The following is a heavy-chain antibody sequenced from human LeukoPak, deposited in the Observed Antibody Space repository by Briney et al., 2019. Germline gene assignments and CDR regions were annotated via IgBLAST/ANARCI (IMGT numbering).Heavy chain of an antibody. CDR1: GGSISSSSYY. J-gene: IGHJ4*02. CDR3: ARAGLRIGEITFGVVTVNVPNSFDY. V-gene: IGHV4-39*07. Sequence: SETLSLTCTVSGGSISSSSYYWGWIRQPPGKGLEWIGSIYYSGSTYYNPSLKSRVTISVDTSKNQFSLKPSSVTAADTAVYNWARAGLRIGEITFGVVTVNVPNSFDYWGQGTLVTVSS. D-gene: IGHD3-16*02. CDR2: IYYSGST.